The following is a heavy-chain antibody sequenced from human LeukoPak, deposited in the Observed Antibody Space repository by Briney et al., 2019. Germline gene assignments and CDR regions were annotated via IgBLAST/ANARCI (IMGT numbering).Heavy chain of an antibody. CDR2: INPNSGGT. Sequence: AASVKVSCKASGYAFTGYYMHWVRQAPGQGLEWMGWINPNSGGTNYAQKFQGRVTMTRDTSISTAYMELSRLRSDDTAVYYCARDWYYYDSSGYYPLGYWGQGTLVTVSS. CDR3: ARDWYYYDSSGYYPLGY. V-gene: IGHV1-2*02. J-gene: IGHJ4*02. D-gene: IGHD3-22*01. CDR1: GYAFTGYY.